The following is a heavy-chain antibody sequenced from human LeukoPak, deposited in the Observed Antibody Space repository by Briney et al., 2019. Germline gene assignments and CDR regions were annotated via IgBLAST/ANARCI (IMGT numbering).Heavy chain of an antibody. CDR2: INHSGST. CDR3: AANSGYDFDY. J-gene: IGHJ4*02. V-gene: IGHV4-39*07. Sequence: SETLSLTCTVSGGCISSSSYYWGWIRQPPGKGLEWIGEINHSGSTNYNPSLKSRVTISVDTSKNQFSLKLSSVTAADTAVYYCAANSGYDFDYWGQGTLVTVSS. CDR1: GGCISSSSYY. D-gene: IGHD5-12*01.